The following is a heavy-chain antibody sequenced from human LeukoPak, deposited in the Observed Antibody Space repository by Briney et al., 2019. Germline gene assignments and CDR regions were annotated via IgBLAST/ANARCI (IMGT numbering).Heavy chain of an antibody. V-gene: IGHV3-48*02. CDR2: ISGGSSTV. Sequence: HPGGSLRLSCAASGFTFSSSGMSWVRQAPGKGLEWVSYISGGSSTVYYADSVKGRFTISRDNAKNLLYLQMNGLRDEDTAVYYCARDDYWGQGTLVTVSS. CDR3: ARDDY. J-gene: IGHJ4*02. CDR1: GFTFSSSG.